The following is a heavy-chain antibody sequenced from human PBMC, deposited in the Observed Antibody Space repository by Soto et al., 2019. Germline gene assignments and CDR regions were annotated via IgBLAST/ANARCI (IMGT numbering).Heavy chain of an antibody. D-gene: IGHD4-17*01. V-gene: IGHV4-39*07. J-gene: IGHJ4*02. CDR3: ASPMTTVITFDY. CDR1: YGTIRNISYY. CDR2: IYHSGST. Sequence: SEPLSLPSTVSYGTIRNISYYCGSIRQPPGKGLEWIGYIYHSGSTYYNPSLKSRVTISVDRSKNQFSLKLSSVTAADTAVYYCASPMTTVITFDYWGQGTLVTVSS.